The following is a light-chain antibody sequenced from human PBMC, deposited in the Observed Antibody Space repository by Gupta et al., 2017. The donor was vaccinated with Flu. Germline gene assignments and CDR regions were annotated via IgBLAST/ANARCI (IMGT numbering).Light chain of an antibody. CDR2: EVS. J-gene: IGLJ2*01. CDR1: NSDIGAYNY. V-gene: IGLV2-14*01. CDR3: GSYGAIGV. Sequence: QSALTQPASGPGSPGQSIAISCTGTNSDIGAYNYVSWYQKHPGKAPKRMIYEVSNRPSGVSSRFSGSKSGTTASLTISGLQAEDEDYYYYGSYGAIGVFGGGTKVTVL.